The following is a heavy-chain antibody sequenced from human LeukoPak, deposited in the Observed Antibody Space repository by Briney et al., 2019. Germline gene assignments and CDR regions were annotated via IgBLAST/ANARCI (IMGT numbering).Heavy chain of an antibody. D-gene: IGHD3-10*01. CDR2: INGRGGST. CDR1: GFIFSNYA. CDR3: AKGPPYGGMDV. Sequence: GGSLRLSCAASGFIFSNYAMSWVRQAPGKGLEWVSSINGRGGSTYHADSVKGRFTISRDNSKNTLYLQMNSLGAEDTAEYFCAKGPPYGGMDVWGQGTTVTVSS. V-gene: IGHV3-23*01. J-gene: IGHJ6*02.